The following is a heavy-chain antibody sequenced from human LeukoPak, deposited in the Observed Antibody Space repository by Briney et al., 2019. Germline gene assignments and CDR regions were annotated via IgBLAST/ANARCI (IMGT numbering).Heavy chain of an antibody. D-gene: IGHD3-10*01. CDR3: ARGRRHYYYGMDV. Sequence: TGGSLRLSCVASGFNFSSYSMHWVRQAPAKGLEWVTVILYDGSNQYHLDSVKGRFTISRDNSKNMLYLHMNSLRVEDTAVYYCARGRRHYYYGMDVWGQGTTVTVSS. CDR1: GFNFSSYS. V-gene: IGHV3-30-3*01. CDR2: ILYDGSNQ. J-gene: IGHJ6*02.